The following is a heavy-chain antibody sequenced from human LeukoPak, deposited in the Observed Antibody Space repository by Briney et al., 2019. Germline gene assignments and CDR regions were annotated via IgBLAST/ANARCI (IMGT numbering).Heavy chain of an antibody. CDR1: GFTFSSYE. J-gene: IGHJ4*02. CDR2: ISRGGSTV. CDR3: ARSPDYGNYGDYFDY. Sequence: GGSLRLSCAASGFTFSSYEMSWVRQAPGKGLEWVSYISRGGSTVYYADSVKGRFTISRDNAKNSLYLQMNSLRAEDTAVYCCARSPDYGNYGDYFDYWGQGTLVTVSS. V-gene: IGHV3-48*03. D-gene: IGHD4-11*01.